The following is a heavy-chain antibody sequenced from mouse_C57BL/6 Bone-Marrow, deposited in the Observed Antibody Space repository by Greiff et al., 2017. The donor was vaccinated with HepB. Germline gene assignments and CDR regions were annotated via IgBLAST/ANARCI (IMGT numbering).Heavy chain of an antibody. CDR2: INPNYGTT. CDR1: GYSFTDYN. D-gene: IGHD2-4*01. Sequence: EVQLQESGPELVKPGASVKISCKASGYSFTDYNMNWVKQSNGKSLEWIGVINPNYGTTSYNQKFKGKATLTVDQSASTAYMQLNSLTSEDSAVYYCARSGDYDDYDRAWFAYWGQGTLVTVSA. CDR3: ARSGDYDDYDRAWFAY. J-gene: IGHJ3*01. V-gene: IGHV1-39*01.